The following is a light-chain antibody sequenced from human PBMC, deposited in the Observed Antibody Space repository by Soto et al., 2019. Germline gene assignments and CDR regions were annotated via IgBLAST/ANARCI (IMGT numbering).Light chain of an antibody. V-gene: IGLV2-23*01. Sequence: QSALTQPASVSGSPGQSITISCTGTSSDVGTYNLVSWHQHHPGKAPKLIIYEGTKRPSGVSNRFSGSKSGNTASLTISGVQPEDEADYYCCSYAGSSTYVFGTGTKLTVL. CDR3: CSYAGSSTYV. CDR2: EGT. J-gene: IGLJ1*01. CDR1: SSDVGTYNL.